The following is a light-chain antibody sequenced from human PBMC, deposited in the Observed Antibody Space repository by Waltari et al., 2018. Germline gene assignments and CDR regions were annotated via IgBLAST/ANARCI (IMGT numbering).Light chain of an antibody. J-gene: IGLJ3*02. CDR1: SSNIGSNT. CDR2: SNN. Sequence: QSVLTQPPSASGTPGQRVTISCSGSSSNIGSNTVTWYQQLPRTAPKLLIYSNNQRPSGVPDRFSISKSGTSASLAISGLQSEDEAEYYCAAWDDSLNGPWVFGGGTKLTVL. V-gene: IGLV1-44*01. CDR3: AAWDDSLNGPWV.